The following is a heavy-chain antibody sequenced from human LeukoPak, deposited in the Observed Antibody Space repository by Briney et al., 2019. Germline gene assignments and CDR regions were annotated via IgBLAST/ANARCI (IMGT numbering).Heavy chain of an antibody. Sequence: PSETLSLTCTVSGGSISSGSYYWSWIRQPAGKGLEWIGRIYTSGSTNYNPSLKSRVTISVDTSKNQFSLKLSSVTAADTAVYYCARAYDSSGHTFDPWGQGTLVTVSS. V-gene: IGHV4-61*02. J-gene: IGHJ5*02. CDR1: GGSISSGSYY. D-gene: IGHD3-22*01. CDR3: ARAYDSSGHTFDP. CDR2: IYTSGST.